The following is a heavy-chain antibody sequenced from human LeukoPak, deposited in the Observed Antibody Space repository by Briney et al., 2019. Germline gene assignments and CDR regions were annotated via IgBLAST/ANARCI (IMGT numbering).Heavy chain of an antibody. Sequence: GGSLRLSCAAYGLTFSRYDIHWVRQATGKGLEWVSAIRTPDNTHYGGSVQGRFSISRGNAKSCLYLQMAALRAGDTAVYFCAREILPHCRGYSCSSGSALDFWGQGTMVIVSS. CDR2: IRTPDNT. V-gene: IGHV3-13*01. CDR1: GLTFSRYD. CDR3: AREILPHCRGYSCSSGSALDF. J-gene: IGHJ3*01. D-gene: IGHD2-15*01.